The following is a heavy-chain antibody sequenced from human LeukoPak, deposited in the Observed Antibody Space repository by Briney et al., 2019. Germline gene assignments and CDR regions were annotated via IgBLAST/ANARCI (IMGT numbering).Heavy chain of an antibody. V-gene: IGHV3-30*03. CDR1: GFTFSSYS. J-gene: IGHJ5*02. Sequence: GGSLRLSCAASGFTFSSYSMNWVRQAPGKGLEWVAVISYDGSNKYYADSVKGRFTISRDNSKNTLYLQMNSLRAEDTAVYYCARDGQYSSSWFGGFDPWGQGTLVTVSS. CDR3: ARDGQYSSSWFGGFDP. CDR2: ISYDGSNK. D-gene: IGHD6-13*01.